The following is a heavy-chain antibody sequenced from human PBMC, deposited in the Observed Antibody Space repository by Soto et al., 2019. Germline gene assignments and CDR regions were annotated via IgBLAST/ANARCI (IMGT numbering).Heavy chain of an antibody. J-gene: IGHJ6*02. CDR2: ISYDGSNK. D-gene: IGHD1-26*01. Sequence: SLRLSCAASGFTFSSYGMHWVRQAPGKGLEWVAVISYDGSNKYYADSVKGRFTISRDNSKNTLYLQMNSLRAEDTAVYYCAKEGYQWELRFHYYYGMDVWGQGTTVTVSS. CDR3: AKEGYQWELRFHYYYGMDV. CDR1: GFTFSSYG. V-gene: IGHV3-30*18.